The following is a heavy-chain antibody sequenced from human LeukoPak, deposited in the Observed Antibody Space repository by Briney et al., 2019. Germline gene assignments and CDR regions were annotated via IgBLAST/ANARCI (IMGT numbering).Heavy chain of an antibody. D-gene: IGHD2-2*01. J-gene: IGHJ6*03. CDR2: IKQDGSEK. CDR3: ASGEYQIAMDV. V-gene: IGHV3-7*01. Sequence: PGGSLRLSCAASGFTFRSYWMSWVRQAPGKGLEWVASIKQDGSEKYYVDSVKGRFTISRDNAKNSLYLQMSSLRAEDTAVYYCASGEYQIAMDVWGKGTTVTVSS. CDR1: GFTFRSYW.